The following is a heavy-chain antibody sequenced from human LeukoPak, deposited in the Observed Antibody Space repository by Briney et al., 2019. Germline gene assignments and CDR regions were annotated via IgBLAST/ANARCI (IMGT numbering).Heavy chain of an antibody. CDR3: AKDYYDSSGYYYATDY. D-gene: IGHD3-22*01. CDR1: GVTFSSYG. CDR2: ISYDGSNK. Sequence: GGSLRLSCAASGVTFSSYGMHWGRHAPGKGLGWVAVISYDGSNKYYAVSVKDRFTISRDNSKNTLYLQMNSLRAEDTAVYYCAKDYYDSSGYYYATDYWGQGTLVTVSS. V-gene: IGHV3-30*18. J-gene: IGHJ4*02.